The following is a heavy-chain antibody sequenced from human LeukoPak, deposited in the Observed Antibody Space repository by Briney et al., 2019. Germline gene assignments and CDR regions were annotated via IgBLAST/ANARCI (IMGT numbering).Heavy chain of an antibody. CDR3: ARFMVRGDYYFDY. Sequence: GGSLRLSCAASGFTFSTYTMTWVRQAPGMGLEWISYISSGSNSVFYADSVKGRFTISRDNAKNSLYLQMNSLRAEDTAVYYCARFMVRGDYYFDYWGQGTLVTVSS. CDR2: ISSGSNSV. D-gene: IGHD3-10*01. CDR1: GFTFSTYT. V-gene: IGHV3-48*04. J-gene: IGHJ4*02.